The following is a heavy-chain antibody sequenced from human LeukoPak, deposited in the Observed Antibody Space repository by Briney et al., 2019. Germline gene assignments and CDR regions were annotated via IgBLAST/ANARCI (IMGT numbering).Heavy chain of an antibody. J-gene: IGHJ4*02. CDR1: GFTFSSYA. CDR3: AKDPGPIVVVPAAISCDY. CDR2: ISGSGGST. D-gene: IGHD2-2*01. V-gene: IGHV3-23*01. Sequence: PGGSLTLSCAASGFTFSSYAMSWVRQAPGKGLEWVSAISGSGGSTYYADSVKGRFTISRDNSKNTLYLQMNSLRAEDTAVYYCAKDPGPIVVVPAAISCDYWGQGTLVTVSS.